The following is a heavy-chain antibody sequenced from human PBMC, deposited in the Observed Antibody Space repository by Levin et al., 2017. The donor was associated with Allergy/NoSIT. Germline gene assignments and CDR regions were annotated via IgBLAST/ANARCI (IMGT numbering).Heavy chain of an antibody. Sequence: LSLTCAASGFTFSSYAMNWVRQAPGKGLDWVSAISNSGGSTYYADSVKGRFTISRDNSRNTVYLQMNSLRADDTAVYYCAKWDKATGSDYWGQGTLVTVSS. V-gene: IGHV3-23*01. J-gene: IGHJ4*02. D-gene: IGHD5-18*01. CDR1: GFTFSSYA. CDR2: ISNSGGST. CDR3: AKWDKATGSDY.